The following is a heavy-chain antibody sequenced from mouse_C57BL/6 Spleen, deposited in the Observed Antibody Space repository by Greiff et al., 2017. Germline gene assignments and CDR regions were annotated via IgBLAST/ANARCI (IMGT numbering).Heavy chain of an antibody. CDR2: ISYDGSN. J-gene: IGHJ3*01. D-gene: IGHD5-1*01. CDR3: ARGVLWFAY. V-gene: IGHV3-6*01. Sequence: ESGPGLVKPSQSLSLTCSVTGYSITSGYYWNWIRQFPGNKLEWMGYISYDGSNNYNPSLKNRISITRDTSKNQFFLKLNSVTTEDTATYYCARGVLWFAYWGQGTLVTVSA. CDR1: GYSITSGYY.